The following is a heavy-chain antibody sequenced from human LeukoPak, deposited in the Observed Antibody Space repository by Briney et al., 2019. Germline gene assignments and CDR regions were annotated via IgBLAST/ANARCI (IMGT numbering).Heavy chain of an antibody. CDR2: IRYDGSNK. CDR1: GFTFSSYG. V-gene: IGHV3-30*02. D-gene: IGHD3-3*01. Sequence: PGGSLRLSCAASGFTFSSYGIHWVRQAPGKGLEWVAFIRYDGSNKYYADSVKGRFTISRDNSKNTLYLQMNSLRAEDTAVYYCARAAYYDFWSGYKFYYYYYMDVWGKGTTVTVSS. CDR3: ARAAYYDFWSGYKFYYYYYMDV. J-gene: IGHJ6*03.